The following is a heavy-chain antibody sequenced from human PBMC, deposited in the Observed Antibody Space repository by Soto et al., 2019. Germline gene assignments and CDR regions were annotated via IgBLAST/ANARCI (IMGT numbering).Heavy chain of an antibody. J-gene: IGHJ4*02. CDR1: GFTFSSHG. CDR3: AKRGFCSGGSCYSFHFDS. D-gene: IGHD2-15*01. Sequence: QVQLVESGGGVVQPGRSLRLSCAASGFTFSSHGMHWVRQAPGKGLEWVALISYDGSKINYADSVKGRFTISRDNSKNTLYLQMNSLRAEDTALYYCAKRGFCSGGSCYSFHFDSWGQGTLVTVSS. V-gene: IGHV3-30*18. CDR2: ISYDGSKI.